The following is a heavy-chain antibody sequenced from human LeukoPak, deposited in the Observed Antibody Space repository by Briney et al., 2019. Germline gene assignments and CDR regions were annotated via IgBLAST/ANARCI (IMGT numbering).Heavy chain of an antibody. V-gene: IGHV3-23*01. Sequence: GGSLRLSCAASGFAFSSYAMSWVRQAPGKGLEWVSGLSYSGGSTYYADSVKGRFTISRDNSRNTMYLQMNSLRAEDTAVYSCAKTDIAAAGFYFDYWGQGTLVTVSS. CDR2: LSYSGGST. CDR3: AKTDIAAAGFYFDY. D-gene: IGHD6-13*01. J-gene: IGHJ4*02. CDR1: GFAFSSYA.